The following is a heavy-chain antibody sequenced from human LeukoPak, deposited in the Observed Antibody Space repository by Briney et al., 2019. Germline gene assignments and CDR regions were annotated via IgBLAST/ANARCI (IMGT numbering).Heavy chain of an antibody. CDR2: IYSDGST. Sequence: GGSLRLSCAASGFIVSGDFMSWVRQAPGKGLEWVSVIYSDGSTYYADSVKGRFTISRDNSKNTLYLQMNSPRAEDTAVYYCAKETGSAVGSTDFDYWGQGTLVTVSS. CDR3: AKETGSAVGSTDFDY. CDR1: GFIVSGDF. V-gene: IGHV3-66*02. D-gene: IGHD4-17*01. J-gene: IGHJ4*02.